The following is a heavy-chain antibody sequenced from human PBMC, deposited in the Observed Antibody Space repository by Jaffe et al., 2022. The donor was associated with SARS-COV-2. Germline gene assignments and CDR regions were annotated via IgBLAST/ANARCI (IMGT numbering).Heavy chain of an antibody. CDR3: AKEEWDSSSWYSPSYYFDY. J-gene: IGHJ4*02. CDR1: GFTFSSYG. D-gene: IGHD6-13*01. V-gene: IGHV3-30*18. CDR2: ISYDGSNK. Sequence: QVQLVESGGGVVQPGRSLRLSCAASGFTFSSYGMHWVRQAPGKGLEWVAVISYDGSNKYYADSVKGRFTISRDNSKNTLYLQMNSLRAEDTAVYYCAKEEWDSSSWYSPSYYFDYWGQGTLVTVSS.